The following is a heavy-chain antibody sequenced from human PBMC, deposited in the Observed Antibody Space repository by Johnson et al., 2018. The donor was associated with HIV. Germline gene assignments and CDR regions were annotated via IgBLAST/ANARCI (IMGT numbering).Heavy chain of an antibody. CDR3: ARALGATYAFDI. Sequence: LEWVGRIKSKTDGGTTDYAAPVKGRFTISRDNSKNTLYLQMNSLRAGDTAVYYCARALGATYAFDIWGQGTMVTVSS. J-gene: IGHJ3*02. D-gene: IGHD1-26*01. V-gene: IGHV3-15*01. CDR2: IKSKTDGGTT.